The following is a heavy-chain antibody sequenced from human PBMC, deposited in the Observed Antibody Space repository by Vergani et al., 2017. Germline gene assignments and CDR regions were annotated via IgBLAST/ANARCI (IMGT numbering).Heavy chain of an antibody. V-gene: IGHV3-21*06. J-gene: IGHJ6*02. CDR3: ARGCTGSGCPDKYGLDV. Sequence: VQLVESGGGLVKPGGSLRLSCAASGFTFSDFSMSWVRQAPGKRLEWVVFIGSSGPYINYADSAKGRFIISRDNTNNSLFLQLRSLGAEDAAVYYCARGCTGSGCPDKYGLDVWGQGATVAVSS. CDR1: GFTFSDFS. CDR2: IGSSGPYI. D-gene: IGHD2-8*02.